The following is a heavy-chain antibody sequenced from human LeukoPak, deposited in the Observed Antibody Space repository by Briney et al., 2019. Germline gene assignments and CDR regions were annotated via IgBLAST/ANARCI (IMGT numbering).Heavy chain of an antibody. J-gene: IGHJ6*03. Sequence: ASVKVSCKASGYTFTSNGISWLRQAPGQGLEWMGWINVYTTNYAQTFQGRVTMTTDTSASTAYMELRSLRSDDTAVYYCARDRFDVVVPAALYYYYYMDVWGKGTTVTVSS. CDR3: ARDRFDVVVPAALYYYYYMDV. CDR2: INVYTT. V-gene: IGHV1-18*01. CDR1: GYTFTSNG. D-gene: IGHD2-2*01.